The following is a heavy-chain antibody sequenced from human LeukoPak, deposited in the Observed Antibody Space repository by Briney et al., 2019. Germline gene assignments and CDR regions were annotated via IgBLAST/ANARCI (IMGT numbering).Heavy chain of an antibody. CDR1: GFSFSRYN. CDR3: AKDYRPHDFWSGLVDY. J-gene: IGHJ4*02. V-gene: IGHV3-30*18. D-gene: IGHD3-3*01. CDR2: ISYDGSNK. Sequence: GGSLRLSCAASGFSFSRYNMNWVRQAPGKGLEWVTLISYDGSNKCYADSVKGRFTISRDNSKNTLYLQMNSLRAEDTAVYYCAKDYRPHDFWSGLVDYWGQGTLVTVSS.